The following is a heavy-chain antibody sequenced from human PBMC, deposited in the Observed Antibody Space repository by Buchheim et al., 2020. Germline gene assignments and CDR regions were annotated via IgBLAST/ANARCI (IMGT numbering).Heavy chain of an antibody. D-gene: IGHD3-3*01. J-gene: IGHJ4*02. CDR2: ISSSSSYI. CDR3: ARGETGNYDFWSGSDY. CDR1: GFTFSSYA. V-gene: IGHV3-21*01. Sequence: VQLVESGGGVVQPGRSLRLSCAASGFTFSSYAMHWVRQAPGKGLEWVSSISSSSSYIYYADSLKGRFTISRDNATNSLYLQMNSLRAEDTAVYYCARGETGNYDFWSGSDYWGQGTL.